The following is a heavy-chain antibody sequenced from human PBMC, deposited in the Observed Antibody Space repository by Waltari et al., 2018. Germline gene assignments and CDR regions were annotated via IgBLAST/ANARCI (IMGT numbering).Heavy chain of an antibody. CDR3: ARHGTSSGRGYSGYPTTFDY. CDR2: IYYSGST. Sequence: QVQLQESGPGLVKPSETLSLTCTVSGGSISSYYWSWIRQPPGKGREWIGYIYYSGSTNYNPSRKSRVTISVATAKNQFSLMRSSVTAADTAVYYCARHGTSSGRGYSGYPTTFDYWGQGTLVTVSS. J-gene: IGHJ4*02. V-gene: IGHV4-59*08. CDR1: GGSISSYY. D-gene: IGHD5-12*01.